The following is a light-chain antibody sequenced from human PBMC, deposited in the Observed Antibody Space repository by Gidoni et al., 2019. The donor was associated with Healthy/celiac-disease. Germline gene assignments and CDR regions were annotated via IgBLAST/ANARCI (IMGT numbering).Light chain of an antibody. V-gene: IGKV3-20*01. CDR2: DAS. J-gene: IGKJ2*01. CDR3: QQSGSSPYT. CDR1: QSVTNNY. Sequence: EIVFTQSPGTLSLSPGERATLSCRTSQSVTNNYLAWYQQKPGQAPRLVIYDASNRATGIPDRFSGSGSGPDFTLTISRLEPEDFAVYYCQQSGSSPYTFGQXSKLEIK.